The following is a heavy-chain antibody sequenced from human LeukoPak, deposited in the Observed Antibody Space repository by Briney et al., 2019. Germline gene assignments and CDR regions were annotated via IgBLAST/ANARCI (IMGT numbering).Heavy chain of an antibody. Sequence: ASVKVSCKAYGYTFTSYYMHWVRQAPGQGLEWMGIINPSGGSTSYAQKFQGRVTMTRDTSTSTVYMELSSLRSEDTAVYYCARGDDSSGYRAYYFDYWGQGTLVTVSS. D-gene: IGHD3-22*01. CDR3: ARGDDSSGYRAYYFDY. CDR2: INPSGGST. J-gene: IGHJ4*02. CDR1: GYTFTSYY. V-gene: IGHV1-46*01.